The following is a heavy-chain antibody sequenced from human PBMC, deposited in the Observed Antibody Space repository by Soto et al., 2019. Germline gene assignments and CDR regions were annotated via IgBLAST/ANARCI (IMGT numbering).Heavy chain of an antibody. CDR3: ARGFYSTSWYFLFDF. D-gene: IGHD6-13*01. J-gene: IGHJ4*02. V-gene: IGHV1-46*01. Sequence: QVQLVQSGAEVKTPGASMKVSCKASGYTFIDHYIHWVRQAPGQGLEWMGMLNPSGGGASYAQKFQGRVTMTRDTSTSTVYMELSGLTSEDTAVYYCARGFYSTSWYFLFDFWDQGTLVTVSS. CDR1: GYTFIDHY. CDR2: LNPSGGGA.